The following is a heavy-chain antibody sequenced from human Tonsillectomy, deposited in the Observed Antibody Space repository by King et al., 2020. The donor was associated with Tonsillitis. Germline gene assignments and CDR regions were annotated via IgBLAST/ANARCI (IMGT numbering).Heavy chain of an antibody. CDR3: AKDRGYYGSGSPSSAFDI. D-gene: IGHD3-10*01. Sequence: VQLVESGGGVVQPGGSLRLSCAAPGFTFSSYGMHWVRQAPGKGLEWVSFIRYDGANKYYADSVKGRFTISRDNSKNTLYLQMNSLRPEDTAVYYCAKDRGYYGSGSPSSAFDIWGQGTMVTVSS. J-gene: IGHJ3*02. CDR1: GFTFSSYG. V-gene: IGHV3-30*02. CDR2: IRYDGANK.